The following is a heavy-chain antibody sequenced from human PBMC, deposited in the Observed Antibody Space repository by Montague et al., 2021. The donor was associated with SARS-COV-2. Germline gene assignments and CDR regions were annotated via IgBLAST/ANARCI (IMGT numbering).Heavy chain of an antibody. D-gene: IGHD3-22*01. Sequence: SETLSLTCTVSGDSIGSSSYYWGWIRQPPGKGLEWIGSIYHDGNTYYNPSLKTRVSLSIDERRNQFSLKFYSVTVADTAVYSCARGPKMEGSGYYYNWGQGILVTVSS. CDR3: ARGPKMEGSGYYYN. CDR1: GDSIGSSSYY. J-gene: IGHJ1*01. V-gene: IGHV4-39*01. CDR2: IYHDGNT.